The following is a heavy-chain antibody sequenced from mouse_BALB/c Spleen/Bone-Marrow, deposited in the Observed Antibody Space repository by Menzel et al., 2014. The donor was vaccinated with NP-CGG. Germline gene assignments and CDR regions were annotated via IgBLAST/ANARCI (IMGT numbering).Heavy chain of an antibody. J-gene: IGHJ2*01. D-gene: IGHD1-1*01. V-gene: IGHV14-3*02. CDR2: IDPANGNT. Sequence: EVKLMESGAELVKPGASVKLSCTASGFNIKDTYMHWVKQRPEQGLEWIGRIDPANGNTKYDPKFQGKATITADTSSDTAYLQLSSLTSEDTAVYYCAYGSSYDYFDYWGQGTTLTVSP. CDR1: GFNIKDTY. CDR3: AYGSSYDYFDY.